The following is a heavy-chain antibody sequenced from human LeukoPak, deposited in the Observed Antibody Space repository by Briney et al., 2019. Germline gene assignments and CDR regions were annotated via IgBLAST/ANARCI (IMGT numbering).Heavy chain of an antibody. CDR2: ISGSGGST. Sequence: GGSLRLSCAASGFTFSSYGMSWVRQAPGKGLEWVSAISGSGGSTYYADSVKGRFTISRDNAKNSLFLQMNSLRAEDTAVYYCARDKIVGATYFDYWGQGTLVTVSS. J-gene: IGHJ4*02. V-gene: IGHV3-23*01. CDR1: GFTFSSYG. CDR3: ARDKIVGATYFDY. D-gene: IGHD1-26*01.